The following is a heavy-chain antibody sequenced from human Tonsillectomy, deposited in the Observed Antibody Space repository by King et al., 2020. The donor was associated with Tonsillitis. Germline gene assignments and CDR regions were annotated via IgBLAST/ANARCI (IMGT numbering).Heavy chain of an antibody. CDR2: IKRDGSET. CDR3: ARDVNPRFEGSRYYYDGFDV. D-gene: IGHD3-22*01. V-gene: IGHV3-7*03. J-gene: IGHJ3*01. Sequence: VQLVESGGGLVQPGGSLRLSCTASGFTFSNYWMTWVRQAPGKGLEWVAIIKRDGSETHYVDSVKGRFTISRDNAETSLFLQMSSLRAEDTAVYYCARDVNPRFEGSRYYYDGFDVWGQGTMVTVSS. CDR1: GFTFSNYW.